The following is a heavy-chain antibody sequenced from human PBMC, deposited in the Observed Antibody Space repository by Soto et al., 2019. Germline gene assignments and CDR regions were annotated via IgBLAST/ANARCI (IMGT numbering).Heavy chain of an antibody. V-gene: IGHV3-21*01. CDR2: ISSSSSYI. Sequence: EVQLVESGGGLVKPGGSLRLSCAASGFTFSSYSMNWVRQAPGKALEWVSSISSSSSYIYYADSVKGRFTISRDNAKNTLYLQMNSLRAEDTAVYYCASDSGYDQNQSDYWGQGTLVTVSS. CDR1: GFTFSSYS. D-gene: IGHD5-12*01. CDR3: ASDSGYDQNQSDY. J-gene: IGHJ4*02.